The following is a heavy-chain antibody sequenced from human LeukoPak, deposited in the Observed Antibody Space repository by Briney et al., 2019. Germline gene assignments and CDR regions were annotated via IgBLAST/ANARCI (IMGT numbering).Heavy chain of an antibody. CDR3: ARGYCSSTSCYPDP. CDR2: IYYSGST. D-gene: IGHD2-2*01. Sequence: SETLSLTCTVSGGSISSYYWSWIRQPPGKGQEWIGYIYYSGSTNYNPSLKSRVTISVDTSNNQFSLKLSSVTAADTAVYYCARGYCSSTSCYPDPWGQGTLVTVSS. CDR1: GGSISSYY. J-gene: IGHJ5*02. V-gene: IGHV4-59*01.